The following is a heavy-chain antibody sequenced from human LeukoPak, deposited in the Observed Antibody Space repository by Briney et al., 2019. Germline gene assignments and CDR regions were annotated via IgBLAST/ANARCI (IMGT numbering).Heavy chain of an antibody. D-gene: IGHD6-19*01. CDR1: GYTFTSYA. CDR3: ARESVAVARENWFDP. V-gene: IGHV1-3*01. Sequence: ASVKVSCKASGYTFTSYAMHWVRQAPGQRLEWMGWINAGNGNTKYSQKFQGGVTITRDTSASTAYMELSSLRSEDTAVYYCARESVAVARENWFDPWGQGTLVTVSS. J-gene: IGHJ5*02. CDR2: INAGNGNT.